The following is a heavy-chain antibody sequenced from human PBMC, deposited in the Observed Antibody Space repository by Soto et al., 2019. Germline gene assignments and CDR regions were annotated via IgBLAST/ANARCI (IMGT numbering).Heavy chain of an antibody. J-gene: IGHJ6*02. V-gene: IGHV5-10-1*01. CDR1: GYSFTSYW. CDR3: ARLAKEGSYYYYGMDV. CDR2: IDPSDSYT. Sequence: LGESLKISCKGSGYSFTSYWISWVRQMPGKGLEWMGRIDPSDSYTNYSPSFQGHVTISADKSISTAYLQWSSLKASDTAMYYCARLAKEGSYYYYGMDVWGQGTTVTVSS.